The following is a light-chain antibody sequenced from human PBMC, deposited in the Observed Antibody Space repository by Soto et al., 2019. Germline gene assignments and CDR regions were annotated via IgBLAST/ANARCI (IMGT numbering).Light chain of an antibody. CDR2: AAS. V-gene: IGKV1-39*01. CDR1: QSISSY. J-gene: IGKJ5*01. CDR3: QQYRMSPNT. Sequence: DIQMTQSPSSPSASVGDRVTITCRASQSISSYLNWYQQKPGKAPKLLIYAASSLQSGVPSRFSGSGSGTDFTLTIRGLKPEDFAVYYCQQYRMSPNTFGQGTRLEIK.